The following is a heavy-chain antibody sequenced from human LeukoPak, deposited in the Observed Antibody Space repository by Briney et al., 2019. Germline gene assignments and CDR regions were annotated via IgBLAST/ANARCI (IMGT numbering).Heavy chain of an antibody. D-gene: IGHD5-18*01. Sequence: GGSLRLSCAASGFTFSFHWMHWVRQAPGKGPVWVSLINPDGSSTTSADSVKSRFTISRDNSKNTLYLQMNSLRAEDTAVYYCAKDEVLRGYSYGGMFDYWGQGTLVTVSS. V-gene: IGHV3-74*01. J-gene: IGHJ4*02. CDR1: GFTFSFHW. CDR2: INPDGSST. CDR3: AKDEVLRGYSYGGMFDY.